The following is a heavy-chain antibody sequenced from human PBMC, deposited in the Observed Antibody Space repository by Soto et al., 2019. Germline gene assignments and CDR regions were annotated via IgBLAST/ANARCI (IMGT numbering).Heavy chain of an antibody. CDR1: GCTVSRYA. Sequence: GGPLRLSCAAAGCTVSRYASSWGSEAPGTALEGVSTINNRGGSKDDAESVKGQFTISRDNAKKKVYRQMNSMRIANTAEYHSAIGYAGKSPHSYTIHPRGQGSLVTVSS. CDR2: INNRGGSK. CDR3: AIGYAGKSPHSYTIHP. V-gene: IGHV3-23*01. D-gene: IGHD3-16*01. J-gene: IGHJ5*02.